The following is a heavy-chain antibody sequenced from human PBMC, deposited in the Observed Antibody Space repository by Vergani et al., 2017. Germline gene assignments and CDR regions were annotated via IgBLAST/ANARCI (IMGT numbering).Heavy chain of an antibody. CDR2: INPNSGGT. CDR3: ARESGAVSSGLDNGWELLHPYYFDY. J-gene: IGHJ4*02. CDR1: GYTFTGYY. Sequence: QVQLVQSGAEVKKPGASVKVSCKASGYTFTGYYMHWVRQAPGQGLEWMGWINPNSGGTNYAQKFQGRVTMTRDTSISTAYMELSRLRSDDTAVYYCARESGAVSSGLDNGWELLHPYYFDYWGQGTLVTVSS. V-gene: IGHV1-2*02. D-gene: IGHD1-26*01.